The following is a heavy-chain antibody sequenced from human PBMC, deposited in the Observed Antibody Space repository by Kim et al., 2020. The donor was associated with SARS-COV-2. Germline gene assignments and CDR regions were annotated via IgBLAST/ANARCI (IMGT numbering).Heavy chain of an antibody. Sequence: FQGRVTITADESTTTAYMELSSLRSEDTAVYYCARSIGYDSYYYYGMDVWGQGTTVTVSS. V-gene: IGHV1-69*01. D-gene: IGHD5-12*01. CDR3: ARSIGYDSYYYYGMDV. J-gene: IGHJ6*02.